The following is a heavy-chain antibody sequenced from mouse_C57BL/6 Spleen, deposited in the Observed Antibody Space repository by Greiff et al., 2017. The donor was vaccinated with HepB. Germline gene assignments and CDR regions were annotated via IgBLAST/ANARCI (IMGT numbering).Heavy chain of an antibody. D-gene: IGHD1-1*01. V-gene: IGHV10-1*01. CDR1: GFSFNTYA. Sequence: EVKVVESGGGLVQPKGSLKLSCAASGFSFNTYAMNWVRQAPGKGLEWVARIRSKSNNYATYYADSVKDRFTISRDDSESMLYLQMNNLKTEDTAMYYCVRDYYGSSYVGAMDYWGQGTSVTVSS. CDR3: VRDYYGSSYVGAMDY. CDR2: IRSKSNNYAT. J-gene: IGHJ4*01.